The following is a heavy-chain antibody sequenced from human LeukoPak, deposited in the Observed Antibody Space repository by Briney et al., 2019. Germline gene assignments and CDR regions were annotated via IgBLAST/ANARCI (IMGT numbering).Heavy chain of an antibody. J-gene: IGHJ5*02. V-gene: IGHV1-69*13. Sequence: SVKVSCKASGGTFSSYAISWVRQAPGQGLEWMGGIIPIFGTANYAQKFQGRVTITADESTSTAYMELSSLRSEDTAVYYCARDQGTVTTHGYNWFDPWGQGTLVTVSS. CDR1: GGTFSSYA. CDR2: IIPIFGTA. D-gene: IGHD4-11*01. CDR3: ARDQGTVTTHGYNWFDP.